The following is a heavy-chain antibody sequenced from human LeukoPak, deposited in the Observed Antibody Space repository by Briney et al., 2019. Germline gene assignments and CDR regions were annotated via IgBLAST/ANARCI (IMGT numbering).Heavy chain of an antibody. D-gene: IGHD6-13*01. Sequence: GGSLRLSCAASGFTFNSYWMSWVRQAPGKGLEWVANIKPDGSEEYYVDSVKDRFTISRDNAKNSLYLQMNSLRAEDTAVYYCARDRIAAAGTRGVYFDYWGQGTLVTVSS. V-gene: IGHV3-7*01. CDR2: IKPDGSEE. CDR3: ARDRIAAAGTRGVYFDY. J-gene: IGHJ4*02. CDR1: GFTFNSYW.